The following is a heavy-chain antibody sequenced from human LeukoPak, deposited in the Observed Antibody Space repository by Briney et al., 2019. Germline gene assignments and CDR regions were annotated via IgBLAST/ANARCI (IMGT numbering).Heavy chain of an antibody. Sequence: GGSLRLSCAACGFTMNNFGMQGVRQARGKGLERVAEIWNDASQKHYIDSVNVRFTISRENSMNTLSLQMNGLRVEDTGVYYCVKGADGDYNFEDSFYFESWGQGTLVTVSS. CDR1: GFTMNNFG. CDR3: VKGADGDYNFEDSFYFES. D-gene: IGHD4-17*01. J-gene: IGHJ4*02. V-gene: IGHV3-33*06. CDR2: IWNDASQK.